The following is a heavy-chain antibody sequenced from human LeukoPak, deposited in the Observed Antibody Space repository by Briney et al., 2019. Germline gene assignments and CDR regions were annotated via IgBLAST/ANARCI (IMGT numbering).Heavy chain of an antibody. CDR3: AKWTAINHFHWFDP. Sequence: PGGSLRLSCAASGFTYSSVAMNWVPQAPGKGLEWLLGISGGSGSTNYADSVTGCFTISRNNSKNTLSLQMNSLRADGTALYYCAKWTAINHFHWFDPWGKGTLVTVSS. CDR2: ISGGSGST. J-gene: IGHJ5*02. V-gene: IGHV3-23*01. CDR1: GFTYSSVA. D-gene: IGHD2-21*02.